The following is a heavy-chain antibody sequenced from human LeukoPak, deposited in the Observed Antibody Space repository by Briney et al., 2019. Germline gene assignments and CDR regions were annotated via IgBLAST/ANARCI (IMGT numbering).Heavy chain of an antibody. CDR3: ARGRGWLLSPNWFDP. CDR2: INHSGST. V-gene: IGHV4-34*01. CDR1: GGSFSGYY. J-gene: IGHJ5*02. Sequence: SETLSLTCAVYGGSFSGYYWSWLRQPPGKGLEWIGEINHSGSTNYTPSLKSRVTISVDTSKNQFSLKLSSVTAADTAVYYCARGRGWLLSPNWFDPWGQGTLVTVSS. D-gene: IGHD3-3*01.